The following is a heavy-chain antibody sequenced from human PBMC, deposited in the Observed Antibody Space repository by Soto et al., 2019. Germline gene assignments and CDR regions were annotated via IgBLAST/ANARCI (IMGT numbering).Heavy chain of an antibody. J-gene: IGHJ4*02. CDR3: ARGSSIAARPFDY. CDR2: IYSGGST. Sequence: QPGGSLRLSCAASGFTVSSNYMSWVRQAPGKGLEWVSVIYSGGSTYYADSVKGRFTISRDNSKNTLYLQMNSLRAEDTAVYYCARGSSIAARPFDYWGQGTLVTVSS. D-gene: IGHD6-6*01. V-gene: IGHV3-53*01. CDR1: GFTVSSNY.